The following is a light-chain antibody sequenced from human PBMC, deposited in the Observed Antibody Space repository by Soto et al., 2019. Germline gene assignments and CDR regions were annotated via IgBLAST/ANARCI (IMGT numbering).Light chain of an antibody. CDR3: SSYVDTNSFI. Sequence: QSALTQPASVSGSPGQSITISCTGTSSDVGSYNLVSWYQQHPGKAPKLMIYEVNKRPSGVPDRFSGSKSGNTASLTVSGLQPEDEADYYCSSYVDTNSFIFGTGTKVTVL. V-gene: IGLV2-14*02. CDR1: SSDVGSYNL. J-gene: IGLJ1*01. CDR2: EVN.